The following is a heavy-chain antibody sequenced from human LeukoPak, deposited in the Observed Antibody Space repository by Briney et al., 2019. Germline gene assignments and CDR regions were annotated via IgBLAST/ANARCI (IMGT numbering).Heavy chain of an antibody. V-gene: IGHV3-74*01. CDR2: INSDGSST. D-gene: IGHD6-13*01. J-gene: IGHJ4*02. CDR1: GFTFSNYW. CDR3: ARRGAAAGTGDY. Sequence: GGSLRLSCAASGFTFSNYWMHWVRQVPGKGLVWVSRINSDGSSTSYADSVKGRFTISRGNAKNTLYLQMNSLKAEDTAVYYCARRGAAAGTGDYWGQGTLVTVSS.